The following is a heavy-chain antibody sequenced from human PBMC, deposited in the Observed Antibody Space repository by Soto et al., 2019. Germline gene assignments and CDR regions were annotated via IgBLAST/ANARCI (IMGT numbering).Heavy chain of an antibody. CDR2: INPSGGST. CDR1: GYTFTSYY. V-gene: IGHV1-46*03. Sequence: ASVKVSCKASGYTFTSYYMHWVRQAPGQGLEWMGIINPSGGSTSYAQKLQGRVTMTRDTSTSTVYMELSSLRSEDTAVYYCARSDILTGSPPGYYYYYMDVWGKGTTVTVSS. J-gene: IGHJ6*03. D-gene: IGHD3-9*01. CDR3: ARSDILTGSPPGYYYYYMDV.